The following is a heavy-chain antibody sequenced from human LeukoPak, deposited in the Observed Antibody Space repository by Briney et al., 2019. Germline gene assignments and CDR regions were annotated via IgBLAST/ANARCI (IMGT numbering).Heavy chain of an antibody. CDR3: ARTRANWGSNWFDP. CDR1: GGSISSYY. D-gene: IGHD7-27*01. Sequence: SETLSLTCTVSGGSISSYYWSWIRQPPGKGLEWIGSIYYSGSTNYNPSLKSRVTISVDTSKNQFSLKLSSVTAADTAVYYCARTRANWGSNWFDPWGQGTLVTVSS. V-gene: IGHV4-59*01. J-gene: IGHJ5*02. CDR2: IYYSGST.